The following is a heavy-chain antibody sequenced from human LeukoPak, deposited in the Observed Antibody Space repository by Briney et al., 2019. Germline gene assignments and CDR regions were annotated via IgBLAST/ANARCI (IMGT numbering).Heavy chain of an antibody. CDR2: ISSSSSYT. CDR3: ARTNYDILTGPFYGMDV. J-gene: IGHJ6*04. Sequence: GGSLRLPCAASGFTFSDYYMSWIRQAPGKGLEWVSYISSSSSYTNYADSVKGRFTISRDNAKNSLYLQMNSLRAEDTAVYYCARTNYDILTGPFYGMDVWGKGTTVTVSS. V-gene: IGHV3-11*06. CDR1: GFTFSDYY. D-gene: IGHD3-9*01.